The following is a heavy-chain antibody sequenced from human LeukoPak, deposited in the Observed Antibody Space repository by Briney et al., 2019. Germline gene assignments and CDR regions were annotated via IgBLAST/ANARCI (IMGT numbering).Heavy chain of an antibody. D-gene: IGHD5-24*01. V-gene: IGHV3-23*01. CDR1: GFTFTTYG. CDR3: AKDRTAEMATIGGYYFDY. CDR2: IGGSGTRT. Sequence: GGSLRLSCSASGFTFTTYGMNWVRQAPGKGLEWVSGIGGSGTRTYYADSVKGRFTISRDNAKNTLYLQMNRLRDEDTAVYYCAKDRTAEMATIGGYYFDYWGQGTLVTVSS. J-gene: IGHJ4*02.